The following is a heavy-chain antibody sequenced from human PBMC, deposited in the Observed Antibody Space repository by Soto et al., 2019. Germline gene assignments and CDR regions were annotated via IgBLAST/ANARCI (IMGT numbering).Heavy chain of an antibody. Sequence: SVKVSCKASGCTFSSYAITWVRQAPGQGLEWMGGIIPIFGTANYAQKLQGRVTITADESTDYMELGSLRAEDTAVYYCARGGESYGGVSHAFDIWGQGTMVTVSS. J-gene: IGHJ3*02. CDR1: GCTFSSYA. V-gene: IGHV1-69*13. CDR2: IIPIFGTA. CDR3: ARGGESYGGVSHAFDI. D-gene: IGHD5-18*01.